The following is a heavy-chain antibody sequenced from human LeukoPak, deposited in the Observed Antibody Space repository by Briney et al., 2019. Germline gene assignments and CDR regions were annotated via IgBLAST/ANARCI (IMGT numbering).Heavy chain of an antibody. Sequence: GGSLRLSCAASGFTFSSYSMDWVRQAPGKGLEWVSSISSSSTCIYYADSVKGRFTISRDNAKNSLYLQMNSLRAEDTAVYYCARLSTYYYDSSGRYGFDYWGQGTLVTVSS. CDR3: ARLSTYYYDSSGRYGFDY. D-gene: IGHD3-22*01. CDR2: ISSSSTCI. CDR1: GFTFSSYS. V-gene: IGHV3-21*01. J-gene: IGHJ4*02.